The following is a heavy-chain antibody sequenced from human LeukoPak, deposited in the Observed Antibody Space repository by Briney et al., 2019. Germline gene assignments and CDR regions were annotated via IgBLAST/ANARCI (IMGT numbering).Heavy chain of an antibody. CDR2: IYTSGST. D-gene: IGHD6-13*01. Sequence: SETLSLTCTVSGGSISSSSYYWGWIRQPPGKGLEWIGRIYTSGSTNYNPSLKSRVTMSVDTSKNQFSLKLSSVTAADTAVYYCARILSYSSSDFWGQGTLVTVSS. V-gene: IGHV4-39*07. CDR3: ARILSYSSSDF. CDR1: GGSISSSSYY. J-gene: IGHJ4*02.